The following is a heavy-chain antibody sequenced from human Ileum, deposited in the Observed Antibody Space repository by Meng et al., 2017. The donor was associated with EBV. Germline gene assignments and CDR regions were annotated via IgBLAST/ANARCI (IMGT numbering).Heavy chain of an antibody. J-gene: IGHJ4*02. V-gene: IGHV1-18*01. Sequence: QVQLVQFGAEVKKPGASVKVSCKASGYRFTAFGISWVRQAPGQGPEWMGWITTYNGDTKYAQKFQGRVTMTRETSTNTAYMELTSLRSDDTAVYYCARTYYGSYGFDYWGQGTLVTVSS. D-gene: IGHD3-10*01. CDR1: GYRFTAFG. CDR2: ITTYNGDT. CDR3: ARTYYGSYGFDY.